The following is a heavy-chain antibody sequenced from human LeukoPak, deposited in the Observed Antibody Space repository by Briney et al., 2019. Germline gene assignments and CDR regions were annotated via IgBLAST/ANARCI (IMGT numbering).Heavy chain of an antibody. Sequence: ASVKVSCKASGYTFTSYGISWVRQAPGQGLEWMGWISAYNGNTNYAQKPQGRVTMTTDTSTSTAYMELRSLRSDDTAVYYCARVRTTVTTGWSDPWGQGTLVTVSS. D-gene: IGHD4-17*01. CDR2: ISAYNGNT. J-gene: IGHJ5*02. CDR3: ARVRTTVTTGWSDP. V-gene: IGHV1-18*01. CDR1: GYTFTSYG.